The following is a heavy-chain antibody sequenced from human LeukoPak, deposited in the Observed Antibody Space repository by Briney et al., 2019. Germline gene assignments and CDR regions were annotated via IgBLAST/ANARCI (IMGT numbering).Heavy chain of an antibody. J-gene: IGHJ3*02. V-gene: IGHV3-48*02. CDR1: GFTFSSYS. CDR2: ISSSSSTI. CDR3: ARGGIVVVIHDAFDI. Sequence: PGGSLRLSCAASGFTFSSYSMNWVRQAPGKGLEWVSYISSSSSTIYYADSVKGRFTISRDNAKNSLYLQMNSLRDEDTAVYYCARGGIVVVIHDAFDIWGQGTMVTVSS. D-gene: IGHD3-22*01.